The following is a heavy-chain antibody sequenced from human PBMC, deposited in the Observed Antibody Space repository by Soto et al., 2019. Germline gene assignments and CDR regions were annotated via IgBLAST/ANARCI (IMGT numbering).Heavy chain of an antibody. CDR1: GYTFTSYD. V-gene: IGHV1-8*01. D-gene: IGHD2-2*01. CDR2: MNPNSGNT. CDR3: ARAYCSSTSCYEDGDAFDI. J-gene: IGHJ3*02. Sequence: GASVKVSCKASGYTFTSYDINWVRQATGQGLEWMGWMNPNSGNTGYAQKFQGRVTMTRNTSISTAYMELSSLRSEDTAVYYCARAYCSSTSCYEDGDAFDIWGQGTMVNVS.